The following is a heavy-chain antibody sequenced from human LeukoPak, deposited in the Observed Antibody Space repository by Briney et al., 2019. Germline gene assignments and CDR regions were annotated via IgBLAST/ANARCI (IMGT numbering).Heavy chain of an antibody. Sequence: PGGSLRLSCAASGFLFSSYWMSWVRQAPGKGLEWVANIKHDGSDKYYVHSVTGRFTISRDNAKNSLSLQMNSLRVEDTAVYYCATICSTSCYGYYMDVWGKGTTVTVSS. CDR3: ATICSTSCYGYYMDV. CDR2: IKHDGSDK. V-gene: IGHV3-7*01. D-gene: IGHD2-2*01. J-gene: IGHJ6*03. CDR1: GFLFSSYW.